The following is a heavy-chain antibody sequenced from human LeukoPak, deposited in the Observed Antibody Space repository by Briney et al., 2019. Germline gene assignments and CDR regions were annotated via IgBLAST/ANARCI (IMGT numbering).Heavy chain of an antibody. CDR3: ARDRPHYCSSTSCYYYGMDV. J-gene: IGHJ6*02. V-gene: IGHV3-30-3*01. CDR2: ISYDGSNK. D-gene: IGHD2-2*01. CDR1: GFTFSSYA. Sequence: GRSLRPSCAASGFTFSSYAMHSVRQAPGKGLEWVAVISYDGSNKYYADSVKGRFTISRDNSKNTLYLQMNSLRAEDTAVYYCARDRPHYCSSTSCYYYGMDVWGQGTTVTVSS.